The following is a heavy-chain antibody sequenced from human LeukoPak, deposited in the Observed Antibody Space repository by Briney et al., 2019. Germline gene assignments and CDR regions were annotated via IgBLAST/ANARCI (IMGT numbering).Heavy chain of an antibody. CDR1: GYSFTSYW. CDR3: ARHGGVPSVGYSSGWYWFDP. D-gene: IGHD6-19*01. Sequence: GESLKISCKGSGYSFTSYWIGWVRQMPGKGLEWMGIIYPGYSDTRYSPSFQGQVTISADKSISTAYLQWSSLKASDTAMYYCARHGGVPSVGYSSGWYWFDPWGQGTLVTVSS. V-gene: IGHV5-51*01. J-gene: IGHJ5*02. CDR2: IYPGYSDT.